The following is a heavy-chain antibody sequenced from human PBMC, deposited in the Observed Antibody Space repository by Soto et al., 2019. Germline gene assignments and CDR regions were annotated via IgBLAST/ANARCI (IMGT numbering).Heavy chain of an antibody. CDR3: ARDEDYDSIVVLVAATNAFDI. Sequence: QVQLVQSGAEVKKPGASVKVSCKASGYTFTSYGISWVRQAPGQGLEWMGWISAYNGNTNYAQKLQGRVTMTTDTSTSTAYMELRSLRSDDTAVYYCARDEDYDSIVVLVAATNAFDIWGQGTMVTVSS. D-gene: IGHD2-15*01. CDR2: ISAYNGNT. CDR1: GYTFTSYG. J-gene: IGHJ3*02. V-gene: IGHV1-18*01.